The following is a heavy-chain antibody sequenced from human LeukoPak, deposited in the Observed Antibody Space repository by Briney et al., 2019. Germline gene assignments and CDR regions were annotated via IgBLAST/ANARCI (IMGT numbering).Heavy chain of an antibody. V-gene: IGHV3-48*03. D-gene: IGHD5-18*01. Sequence: GGSLRLSCAASGFTFSGYEMNWVRQAPGKGLEWVSYISNNGGTISYADSVKGRFTISRDNAKNSLFLQMNSLRAEDTAVYYCARDAYTYGMVFDYWGQRTLVTVSS. CDR2: ISNNGGTI. CDR1: GFTFSGYE. J-gene: IGHJ4*02. CDR3: ARDAYTYGMVFDY.